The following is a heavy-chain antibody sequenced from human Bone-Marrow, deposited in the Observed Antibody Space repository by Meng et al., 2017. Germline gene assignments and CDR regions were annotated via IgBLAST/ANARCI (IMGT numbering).Heavy chain of an antibody. CDR2: IDWDDDK. CDR1: GFSLSTSGMC. J-gene: IGHJ3*02. D-gene: IGHD6-19*01. V-gene: IGHV2-70*20. CDR3: ARSFSGSGWHEVSDAFDI. Sequence: SGPTLVKPTQTLTLTCTFSGFSLSTSGMCVSWVRQPPGKALEWLALIDWDDDKYYSTSLKTRLTISKDTSKNQVVLTMTNMDPVDTATYYCARSFSGSGWHEVSDAFDIWGQGTMVTVSS.